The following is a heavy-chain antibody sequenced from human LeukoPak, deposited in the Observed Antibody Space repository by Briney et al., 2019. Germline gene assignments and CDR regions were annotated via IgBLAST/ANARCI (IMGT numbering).Heavy chain of an antibody. Sequence: GGSLRLSCAASGFTFSDYYMSWIRQAPGKGLEWVSYISSSSTYTNYADSVKGRFTVYRDNAKNSLYLQMNSLRAEDTAVYYCATSVDTALDFDYWGQGTLVTVSS. D-gene: IGHD5-18*01. CDR1: GFTFSDYY. V-gene: IGHV3-11*03. CDR3: ATSVDTALDFDY. CDR2: ISSSSTYT. J-gene: IGHJ4*02.